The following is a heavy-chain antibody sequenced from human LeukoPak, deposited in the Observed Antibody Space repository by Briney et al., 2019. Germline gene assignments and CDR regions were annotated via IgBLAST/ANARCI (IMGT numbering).Heavy chain of an antibody. CDR1: GGSISSSSYY. J-gene: IGHJ4*02. CDR2: IYYSGST. V-gene: IGHV4-39*07. Sequence: SETLSLTCTVSGGSISSSSYYWGWIRQPPGKGLEWIGSIYYSGSTYYNPSLKSRVTISVDTSKNQFSLKLSSVTAADTAVYYCAREVRPNRFDYWGQGTLVTVSS. D-gene: IGHD1-14*01. CDR3: AREVRPNRFDY.